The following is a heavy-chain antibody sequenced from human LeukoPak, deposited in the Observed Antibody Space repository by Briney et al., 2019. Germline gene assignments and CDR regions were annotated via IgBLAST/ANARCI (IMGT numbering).Heavy chain of an antibody. CDR2: IKQDGSEK. CDR3: ARDYYDSSGYYPPYYYCYYMDV. CDR1: EFTFSSYE. J-gene: IGHJ6*03. Sequence: GGSLRLSCAASEFTFSSYEMNWVRQAPGKGLEWVANIKQDGSEKYYVDSVKGRFTISRDNAKNSLYLQMNSLRAEDTAVYYCARDYYDSSGYYPPYYYCYYMDVWGKGTTVTISS. D-gene: IGHD3-22*01. V-gene: IGHV3-7*01.